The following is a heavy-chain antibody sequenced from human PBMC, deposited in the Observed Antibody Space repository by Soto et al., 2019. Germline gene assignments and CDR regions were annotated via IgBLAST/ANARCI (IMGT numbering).Heavy chain of an antibody. CDR1: GLTFNNYG. CDR2: ISYDGLNK. D-gene: IGHD3-10*01. CDR3: ASLNAVRGVGYYFYGVDV. J-gene: IGHJ6*02. V-gene: IGHV3-30*03. Sequence: QVQLVESGGGVVQPGRSLRLSCAASGLTFNNYGMHWVRQAPGKGLEWVAAISYDGLNKFYIDSVKGRFSITRDNSKSNLSPQMSSMRAEYTAVYYCASLNAVRGVGYYFYGVDVWGQGTTVTVSS.